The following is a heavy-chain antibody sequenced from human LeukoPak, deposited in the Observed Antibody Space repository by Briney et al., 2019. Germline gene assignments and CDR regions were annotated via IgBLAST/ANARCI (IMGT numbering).Heavy chain of an antibody. CDR2: IYYSGST. V-gene: IGHV4-59*01. Sequence: PSETLSLTCTVSGGSISTYYWSWIRQPPGKGLEWIGYIYYSGSTNYNPSLKSRVTISVDTSKNQFSLKLSSVTAADTAVYYCAREGDCSGGSCRYDYGMDVWGQGTTVTVSS. J-gene: IGHJ6*02. CDR1: GGSISTYY. D-gene: IGHD2-15*01. CDR3: AREGDCSGGSCRYDYGMDV.